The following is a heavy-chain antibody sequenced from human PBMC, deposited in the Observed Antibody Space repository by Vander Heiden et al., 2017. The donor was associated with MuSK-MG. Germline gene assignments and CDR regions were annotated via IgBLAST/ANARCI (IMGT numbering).Heavy chain of an antibody. J-gene: IGHJ4*02. CDR3: AKGENYYGSGTYYNEWDF. CDR2: INPNNGYT. CDR1: GYSFSGYY. Sequence: QVLLVQSGSEVKKPGASVKVSCKASGYSFSGYYIHWVRQAPGQGLEWMGWINPNNGYTDDAQKFEGRVTMTRDTSISTAYMELSGLRSDDTAVYYCAKGENYYGSGTYYNEWDFWGQGTQVTISS. D-gene: IGHD3-10*01. V-gene: IGHV1-2*02.